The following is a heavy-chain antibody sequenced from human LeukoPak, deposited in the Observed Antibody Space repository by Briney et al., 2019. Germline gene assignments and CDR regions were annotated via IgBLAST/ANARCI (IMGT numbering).Heavy chain of an antibody. CDR3: APYLRSFDWLLKGPPRRSPP. V-gene: IGHV4-39*07. CDR2: IYYSGTT. D-gene: IGHD3-9*01. J-gene: IGHJ5*02. CDR1: GGSISSSSYY. Sequence: SETLSLTCTVSGGSISSSSYYWGWIRQPPGKGLEWIGSIYYSGTTYYNPSLKSRVTISVDTSKNQFSLKLSSVTAADTAMYYCAPYLRSFDWLLKGPPRRSPPWGQGTLVTVFS.